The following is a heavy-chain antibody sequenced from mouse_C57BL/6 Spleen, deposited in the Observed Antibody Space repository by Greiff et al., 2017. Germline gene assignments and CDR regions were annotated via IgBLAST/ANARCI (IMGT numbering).Heavy chain of an antibody. D-gene: IGHD1-1*01. CDR3: AREEANYNYYGGGFMDY. J-gene: IGHJ4*01. V-gene: IGHV1-76*01. Sequence: QVQLQQSGAELVRPGASVKLSCKASGYTFTDYYINWVKQRPGQGLEWIARIYPGSGNTYYNEKFKGKATLTAEKSSSTAYMQLSSLTSEESAVYFGAREEANYNYYGGGFMDYWGQGTSVTVSS. CDR2: IYPGSGNT. CDR1: GYTFTDYY.